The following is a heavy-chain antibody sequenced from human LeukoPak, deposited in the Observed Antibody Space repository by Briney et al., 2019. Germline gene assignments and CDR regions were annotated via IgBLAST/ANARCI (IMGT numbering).Heavy chain of an antibody. CDR1: GGTFSTYA. CDR3: ARGLGDSSGYYYSDY. Sequence: SVKVSCKTSGGTFSTYAISWVRQAPGQGLEWMGGIIPIFGTGNYAQKFQGRVTITSDESTSTAYMELSSLRSEDTAVYYCARGLGDSSGYYYSDYWGQGTLVTVSS. CDR2: IIPIFGTG. V-gene: IGHV1-69*13. J-gene: IGHJ4*02. D-gene: IGHD3-22*01.